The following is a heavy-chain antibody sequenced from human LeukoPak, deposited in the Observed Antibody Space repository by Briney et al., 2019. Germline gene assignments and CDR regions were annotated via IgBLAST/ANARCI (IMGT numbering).Heavy chain of an antibody. CDR2: IIPIFGTA. J-gene: IGHJ3*02. CDR1: GGTFSSYA. V-gene: IGHV1-69*05. Sequence: ASVKVSCKASGGTFSSYAISWVRQAPGQGLEWMGGIIPIFGTANYAQKFQGRVTITTDESTSTAYMELSSLRSEDTAVYYCARDTHSTPSGWGNAFDIWGQGTMVTVSS. CDR3: ARDTHSTPSGWGNAFDI. D-gene: IGHD6-19*01.